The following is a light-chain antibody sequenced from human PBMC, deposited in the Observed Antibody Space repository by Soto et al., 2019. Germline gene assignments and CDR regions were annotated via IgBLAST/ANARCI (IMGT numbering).Light chain of an antibody. Sequence: QSALTQPASVSGSPGQSITISCSGTSSDVGGYNYVSWYQQHPGKAPKLMIYDVSNRPSGVSNRFSGSKSGTTASLTISRRQAEDEDDYYCSSYTSSSTLVFGGGTKLTVL. CDR2: DVS. CDR1: SSDVGGYNY. CDR3: SSYTSSSTLV. V-gene: IGLV2-14*01. J-gene: IGLJ2*01.